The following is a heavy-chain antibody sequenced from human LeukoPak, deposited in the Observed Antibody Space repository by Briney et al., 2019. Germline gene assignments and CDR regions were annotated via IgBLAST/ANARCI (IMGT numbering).Heavy chain of an antibody. CDR2: ISSGSTYI. J-gene: IGHJ6*02. Sequence: NAGGSLRLSCAASRFTFSAYSMIWVRQAPGKGLEWVSSISSGSTYISYADSVKGRFTTSRDNAENSLYLQMNSLRAEDTAVYYCARDLRCSSTRSYYYYGMDVWGQGTTVTVSS. CDR1: RFTFSAYS. V-gene: IGHV3-21*04. D-gene: IGHD2-2*01. CDR3: ARDLRCSSTRSYYYYGMDV.